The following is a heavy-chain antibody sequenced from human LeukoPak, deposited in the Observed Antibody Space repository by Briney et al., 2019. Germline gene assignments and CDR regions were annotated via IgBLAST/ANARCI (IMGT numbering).Heavy chain of an antibody. CDR1: GGSISSSSYY. CDR3: ARERRYYGDRHPTKYNWFDP. Sequence: SETLSLTCTVSGGSISSSSYYWGWIRQPPGKGLEWIGSIYYSGSIYYNPSLKSRVTISVDTSKNQFSLKLSSVTAADTAVYYCARERRYYGDRHPTKYNWFDPWGQGTLVTVSS. D-gene: IGHD4-17*01. J-gene: IGHJ5*02. CDR2: IYYSGSI. V-gene: IGHV4-39*02.